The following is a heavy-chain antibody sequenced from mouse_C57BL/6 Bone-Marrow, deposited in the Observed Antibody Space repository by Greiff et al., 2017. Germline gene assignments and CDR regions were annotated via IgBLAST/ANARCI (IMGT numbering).Heavy chain of an antibody. J-gene: IGHJ2*01. D-gene: IGHD4-1*01. CDR3: ARVNWDYFDY. CDR2: INPNNGGT. Sequence: EVQLHQSGPELVKPGASVKISCKASGYTFTDYYMNWVKQSHGKSLEWIGDINPNNGGTSYNQKFKGKATLTVDKSSSTAYMELRSLTSEDSAVYYCARVNWDYFDYWGQGTTLTVSS. CDR1: GYTFTDYY. V-gene: IGHV1-26*01.